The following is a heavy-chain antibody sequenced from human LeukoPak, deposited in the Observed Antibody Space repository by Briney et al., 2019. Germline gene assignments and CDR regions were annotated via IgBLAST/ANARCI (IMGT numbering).Heavy chain of an antibody. J-gene: IGHJ4*02. CDR2: TDYRSKWYN. CDR1: GDSVSINSAT. CDR3: ARDLHYSSSRWYFDY. Sequence: SQTLSLTCAISGDSVSINSATWNWIRQSPARGLEWLGRTDYRSKWYNDYAVSVKGRIAINPDTSRNQFSLQLNSVTPEDTAVYYCARDLHYSSSRWYFDYWGQGTLVTVSS. D-gene: IGHD2-15*01. V-gene: IGHV6-1*01.